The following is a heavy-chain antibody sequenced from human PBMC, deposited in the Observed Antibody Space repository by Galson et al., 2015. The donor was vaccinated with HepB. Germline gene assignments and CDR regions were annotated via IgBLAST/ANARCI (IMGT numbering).Heavy chain of an antibody. V-gene: IGHV1-69*13. D-gene: IGHD2-2*02. CDR3: ARGYCSTTSCHTLSEAFDI. J-gene: IGHJ3*02. Sequence: QSGAEVKKPGAPVKVSCKASGGTFSSYAISWVRQAPGQGLEWMGGIIPIFHTTNYAQKFQGRVTVTADESTSTVYMELRSLRSEDTAVYYCARGYCSTTSCHTLSEAFDIWGQGTMVTVSS. CDR1: GGTFSSYA. CDR2: IIPIFHTT.